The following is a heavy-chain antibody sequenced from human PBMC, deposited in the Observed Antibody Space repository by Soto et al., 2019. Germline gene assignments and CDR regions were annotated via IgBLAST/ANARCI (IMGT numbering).Heavy chain of an antibody. J-gene: IGHJ4*02. CDR3: ARDSGRDYFDY. CDR1: GFTFTYG. V-gene: IGHV3-33*01. CDR2: IWYDRSNK. Sequence: PGGSLRLSCAASGFTFTYGMHWVRQAPGKGLEWVAVIWYDRSNKYYADSVKGRFTISRDNPKNTLYLQMNSLRAEDTAVYYCARDSGRDYFDYWGQGTLVTVSS.